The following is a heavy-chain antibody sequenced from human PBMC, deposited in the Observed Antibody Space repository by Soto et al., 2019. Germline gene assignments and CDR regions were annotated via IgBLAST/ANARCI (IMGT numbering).Heavy chain of an antibody. V-gene: IGHV4-30-4*01. CDR3: ASSIAARPTGYFDY. Sequence: SETLSLTCTVSGGSISSGDYYWSWIRQPPGKGLEWIGYIYYSGSTYYNPSLKSRVTISVDTSKNQFSLKLSSVTAADTAVYYCASSIAARPTGYFDYWGQGTLVTVSA. D-gene: IGHD6-6*01. CDR1: GGSISSGDYY. CDR2: IYYSGST. J-gene: IGHJ4*02.